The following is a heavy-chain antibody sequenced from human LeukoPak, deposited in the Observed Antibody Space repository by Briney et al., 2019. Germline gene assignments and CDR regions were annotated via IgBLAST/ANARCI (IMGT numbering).Heavy chain of an antibody. J-gene: IGHJ4*02. CDR1: GDSMRRHY. Sequence: PSQSLSLTCSVSGDSMRRHYWSWIRQPPRKGLEWIAYIYNSGITNYNPSLRSRVTISVDTSKNQFSLKLSSVNAADTAEYFCARHHSYGSGTFDYWGQGTLVTVSS. CDR2: IYNSGIT. V-gene: IGHV4-59*11. D-gene: IGHD3-10*01. CDR3: ARHHSYGSGTFDY.